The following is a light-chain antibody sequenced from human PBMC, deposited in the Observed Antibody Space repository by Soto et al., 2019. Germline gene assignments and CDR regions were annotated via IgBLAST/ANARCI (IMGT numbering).Light chain of an antibody. CDR2: EVT. CDR1: SSDFGGYSY. CDR3: CSYTSSSIRV. J-gene: IGLJ3*02. V-gene: IGLV2-8*01. Sequence: QSALTQPPSASGSPGQSVTISCTGSSSDFGGYSYVSWYQQHPGKAPKLIIYEVTERPSGVPDRFSGSKSGNTASLTVSGLQAEDEADYYCCSYTSSSIRVFGGGTKVTVL.